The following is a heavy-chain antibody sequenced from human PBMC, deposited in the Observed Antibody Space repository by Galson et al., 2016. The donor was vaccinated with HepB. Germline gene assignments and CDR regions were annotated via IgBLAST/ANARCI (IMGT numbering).Heavy chain of an antibody. D-gene: IGHD3-10*01. J-gene: IGHJ6*02. CDR3: ARGPGSYYRGREYYYGMDV. CDR2: ISFDGSDK. Sequence: SLRLSCAASAFSFRSYAMHWVRQALGKGLEWVTVISFDGSDKYYADSVKGRFIISRDNSKNTVYLQMNSLRAEDTAVYYCARGPGSYYRGREYYYGMDVWGQGTTVTVSS. V-gene: IGHV3-30*04. CDR1: AFSFRSYA.